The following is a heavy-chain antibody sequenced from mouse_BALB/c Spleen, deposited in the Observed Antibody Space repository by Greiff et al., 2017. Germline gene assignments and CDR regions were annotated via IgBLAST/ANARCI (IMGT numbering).Heavy chain of an antibody. D-gene: IGHD1-1*01. CDR2: IYPSDSYT. CDR3: TRSLLRGYFDV. V-gene: IGHV1-69*02. Sequence: QVQLQQPGAELVKPGASVKLSCKASGYTFTSYWINWVKQRPGQGLECIGNIYPSDSYTNYNQKFKDKATLTVDKSSSTAYMQLSSPTSEDSAVYYCTRSLLRGYFDVWGAGTTVTVSS. J-gene: IGHJ1*01. CDR1: GYTFTSYW.